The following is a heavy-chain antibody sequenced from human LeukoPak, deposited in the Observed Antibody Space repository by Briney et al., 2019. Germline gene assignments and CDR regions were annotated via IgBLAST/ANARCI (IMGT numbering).Heavy chain of an antibody. CDR3: AREHSRGTIFGVAIIMDV. CDR1: GGFVSSSSYY. J-gene: IGHJ6*02. V-gene: IGHV4-31*03. CDR2: IYYSGST. D-gene: IGHD3-3*01. Sequence: SETLSLTCTVSGGFVSSSSYYWSWIRQHPGKGLEWIGYIYYSGSTYYNPSLKSRVTISVDTSKNQFSLKLSSVTAADTAVYYCAREHSRGTIFGVAIIMDVWGQGTTVTVSS.